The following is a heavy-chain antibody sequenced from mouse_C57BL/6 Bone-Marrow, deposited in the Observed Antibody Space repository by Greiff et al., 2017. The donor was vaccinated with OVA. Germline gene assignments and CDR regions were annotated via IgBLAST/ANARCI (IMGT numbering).Heavy chain of an antibody. Sequence: EVQGVESGAELVRPGASVKLSCTASGFNIKDDYMHWVKQRPEQGLEWIGWIDPENGDTEYASKFQGKATITADTSSNTAYLQLSSLTSEDTAVYYCTTRFYYYGSSLYYFDYWGQGTTLTVSS. V-gene: IGHV14-4*01. CDR1: GFNIKDDY. CDR3: TTRFYYYGSSLYYFDY. J-gene: IGHJ2*01. D-gene: IGHD1-1*01. CDR2: IDPENGDT.